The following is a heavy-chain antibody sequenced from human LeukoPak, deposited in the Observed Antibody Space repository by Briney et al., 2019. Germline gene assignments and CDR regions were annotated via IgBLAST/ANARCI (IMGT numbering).Heavy chain of an antibody. J-gene: IGHJ4*02. CDR3: ARGGIAARPDYFDY. Sequence: SETLSLTCTVSGGSISSGSYYWSWIRQPAGKGLEWIGRIYTSGSTNYNPSFKSRVTISVDTSKNQFSLKLSSVTAADTAVYYCARGGIAARPDYFDYWGQGTLVTVSS. CDR1: GGSISSGSYY. D-gene: IGHD6-6*01. CDR2: IYTSGST. V-gene: IGHV4-61*02.